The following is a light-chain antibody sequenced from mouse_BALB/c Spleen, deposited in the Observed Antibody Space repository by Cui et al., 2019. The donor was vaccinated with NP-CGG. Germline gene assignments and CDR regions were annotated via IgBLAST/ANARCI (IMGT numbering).Light chain of an antibody. J-gene: IGLJ1*01. CDR2: GTN. CDR3: ALWYSNHWV. Sequence: FLTRDAPSTTPPVKTSTPTFPPIPGPVTTRNYANWVQEKPDHLFTGLIGGTNNRAPGVPAIFSGSLIGNKAALTITGAQTEDEAIYFCALWYSNHWVFGGGTKLTVL. CDR1: PGPVTTRNY. V-gene: IGLV1*01.